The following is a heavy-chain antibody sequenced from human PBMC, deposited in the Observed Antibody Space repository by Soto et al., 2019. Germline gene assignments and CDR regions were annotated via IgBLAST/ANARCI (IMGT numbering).Heavy chain of an antibody. Sequence: GGSLRLSCAASGFPFSSYGMHWVRQAPGKGLEWVAVISYDGSNKYYADSVKGRFTISRDNSKNTLYLQMNSLRAEDTAVYYCAKGKQWLDYWGQGTLVTVSS. CDR3: AKGKQWLDY. CDR1: GFPFSSYG. V-gene: IGHV3-30*18. CDR2: ISYDGSNK. J-gene: IGHJ4*02. D-gene: IGHD6-19*01.